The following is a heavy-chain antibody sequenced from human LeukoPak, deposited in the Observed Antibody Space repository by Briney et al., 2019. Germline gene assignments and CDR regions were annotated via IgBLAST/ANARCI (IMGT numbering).Heavy chain of an antibody. CDR2: ITWDGVKT. CDR3: AKPSTNYYYFYHMDV. J-gene: IGHJ6*03. CDR1: GFNFGEYT. V-gene: IGHV3-43*01. Sequence: GGSLRLSWAASGFNFGEYTMHWVRQAPGKGLEWLSLITWDGVKTQYADSVKGRFIISRDNSKNSLYLLLDSLRTEDTALYYCAKPSTNYYYFYHMDVWGKGTTVTVSS.